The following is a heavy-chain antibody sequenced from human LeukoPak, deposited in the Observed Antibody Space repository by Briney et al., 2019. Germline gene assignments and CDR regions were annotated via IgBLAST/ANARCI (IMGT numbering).Heavy chain of an antibody. D-gene: IGHD6-19*01. CDR1: GGSISSGSYY. CDR3: ARDAVAGRGFDY. Sequence: SQTLSLTCTVSGGSISSGSYYWSWIRQPAGKGLEWIGRIYTSGSTNHNPSLKSRVTISVDTSKNQFSLKLSSVTAADTAVYYCARDAVAGRGFDYWGQGTLVTVSS. J-gene: IGHJ4*02. V-gene: IGHV4-61*02. CDR2: IYTSGST.